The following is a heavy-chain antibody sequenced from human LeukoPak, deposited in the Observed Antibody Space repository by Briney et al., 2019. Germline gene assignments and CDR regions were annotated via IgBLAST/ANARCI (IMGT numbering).Heavy chain of an antibody. CDR1: GYSISSGYY. CDR2: IYHSGST. Sequence: PSETLSLTCAVSGYSISSGYYWGWIRPPPGKGLEWIGSIYHSGSTYYNPSLKSRVTISVDTSKNQFSLKLSSVTAADTAVYYCARDDTLEWLSPNWFDPWGQGTLVTVSS. V-gene: IGHV4-38-2*02. J-gene: IGHJ5*02. D-gene: IGHD3-3*01. CDR3: ARDDTLEWLSPNWFDP.